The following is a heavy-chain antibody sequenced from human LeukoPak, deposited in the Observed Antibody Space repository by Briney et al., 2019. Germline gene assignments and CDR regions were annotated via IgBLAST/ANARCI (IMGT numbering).Heavy chain of an antibody. J-gene: IGHJ6*02. D-gene: IGHD1-26*01. CDR2: ISGVASDI. Sequence: GGSLRLSCAASGFTFSDYYMTSIRQAPGKGLEWVSYISGVASDIYYGDSVKGRFTISRDNAKNSVYLQMNSLGAEDTAVYYCARGGALGMDVWGQGTTVTVSS. CDR3: ARGGALGMDV. V-gene: IGHV3-11*01. CDR1: GFTFSDYY.